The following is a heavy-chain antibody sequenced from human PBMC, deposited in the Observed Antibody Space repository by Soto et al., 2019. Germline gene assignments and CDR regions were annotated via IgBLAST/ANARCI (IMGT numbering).Heavy chain of an antibody. J-gene: IGHJ4*02. CDR2: ISSSGITT. CDR1: GFTFRNYE. D-gene: IGHD1-1*01. CDR3: ARYGTRADW. Sequence: EVQLVESGGGFVQPGGSLRLSCAASGFTFRNYEMNWVRKAPGKGLEWVSYISSSGITTYYADFVAGRFTISRDNAKESLYLHLNSLRVEDTAVYYCARYGTRADWWGLGTQVTVSS. V-gene: IGHV3-48*03.